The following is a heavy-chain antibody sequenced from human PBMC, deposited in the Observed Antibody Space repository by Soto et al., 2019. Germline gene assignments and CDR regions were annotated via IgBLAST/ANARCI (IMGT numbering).Heavy chain of an antibody. V-gene: IGHV3-53*01. CDR3: ARRGYQRGVDSPYYGMDV. Sequence: GSLRPSFAGSRFTVSSNYMSWVRQDPGQGLEWVSVIYSGGSTYYADSVKARFTISRDNSKNTLYLQMNSLRAKDTAVYYCARRGYQRGVDSPYYGMDVWGQGTTVTV. D-gene: IGHD5-18*01. CDR2: IYSGGST. J-gene: IGHJ6*02. CDR1: RFTVSSNY.